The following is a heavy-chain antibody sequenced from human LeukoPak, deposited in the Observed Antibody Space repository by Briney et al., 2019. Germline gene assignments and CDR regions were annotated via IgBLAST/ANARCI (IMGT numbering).Heavy chain of an antibody. CDR1: GFTLSLYS. Sequence: GGSLRLSCTASGFTLSLYSMHWVRQAPGKGLEWVSSIGRSSQYIYYGDSVRGRFTISRDNAKNSLYLDMNSPRAEDTDVYYCARDAPNIDFAPYFYYMDVLGKGTTVTVSS. J-gene: IGHJ6*03. V-gene: IGHV3-21*01. CDR3: ARDAPNIDFAPYFYYMDV. CDR2: IGRSSQYI. D-gene: IGHD3-3*01.